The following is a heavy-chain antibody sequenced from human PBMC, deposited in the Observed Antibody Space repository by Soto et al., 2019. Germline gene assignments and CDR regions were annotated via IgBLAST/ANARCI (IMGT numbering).Heavy chain of an antibody. CDR2: IYYSGYT. CDR3: ARTVTTRRIGDAFDI. J-gene: IGHJ3*02. Sequence: QLQLQESGPGLVKPSETLSLTCTVSGSSISSDSYYWGWIRQPPGKGLEWIGSIYYSGYTYYNPSLKSRVTISVDTSKNQFSLKLTSVTAADTAVYYCARTVTTRRIGDAFDIWGQGTMVTVSS. CDR1: GSSISSDSYY. D-gene: IGHD4-17*01. V-gene: IGHV4-39*01.